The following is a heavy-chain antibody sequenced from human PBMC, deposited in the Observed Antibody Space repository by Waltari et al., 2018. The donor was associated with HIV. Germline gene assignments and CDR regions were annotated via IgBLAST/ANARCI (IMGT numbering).Heavy chain of an antibody. CDR2: VYYRGST. CDR1: GDSITSGSYY. J-gene: IGHJ2*01. V-gene: IGHV4-31*03. Sequence: QVQLQASGPGLVKPSQTLSLTCTVSGDSITSGSYYWAWIRQHPEKGLEWIAFVYYRGSTFSNPSFKSRATVSVDTSKNQFSLKLTSMTAADTAVYYCARVVYWYFDLWGRGTLVTVSS. CDR3: ARVVYWYFDL.